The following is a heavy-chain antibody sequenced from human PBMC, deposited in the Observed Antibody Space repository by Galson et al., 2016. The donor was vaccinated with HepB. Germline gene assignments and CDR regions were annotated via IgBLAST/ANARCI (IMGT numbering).Heavy chain of an antibody. CDR1: EGTFSSYT. J-gene: IGHJ4*02. Sequence: SVKVSCKASEGTFSSYTITWVRQAPGQGLEWMGAIIPMFGTANYAQKLQGRVTITADKSTSTAYMGLSSLRSEDTAVYYCARARPSHAQYYFDYWGQGTLVTVSS. CDR2: IIPMFGTA. CDR3: ARARPSHAQYYFDY. V-gene: IGHV1-69*06.